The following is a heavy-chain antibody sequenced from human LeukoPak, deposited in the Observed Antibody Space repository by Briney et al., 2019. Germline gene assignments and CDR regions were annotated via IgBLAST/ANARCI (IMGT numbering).Heavy chain of an antibody. D-gene: IGHD6-13*01. J-gene: IGHJ5*02. CDR2: MNPNSGNT. CDR3: ARVYGYSSSPVWFDP. Sequence: ASVKVSCKASGYTFTSYDINWVRQATGQGLEWMGWMNPNSGNTGYAQKFQGRVTMTRDTSTSTVYMELSSLRSEDTAVYYCARVYGYSSSPVWFDPWGQGTLVTVSS. V-gene: IGHV1-8*01. CDR1: GYTFTSYD.